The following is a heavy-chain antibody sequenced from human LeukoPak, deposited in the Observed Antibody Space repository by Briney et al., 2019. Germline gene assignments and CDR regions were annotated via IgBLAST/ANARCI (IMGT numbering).Heavy chain of an antibody. Sequence: ASVKVSCKASGYTFTSYAVHWVRQAPGQRLEWMGWINAGTGNTKYSQEFQGKVTITRDTSANTAYMEVSSLRSEDMAVYYCARGRDDYIPYKWFDPWGQGTLVTVSS. CDR1: GYTFTSYA. V-gene: IGHV1-3*03. CDR2: INAGTGNT. CDR3: ARGRDDYIPYKWFDP. D-gene: IGHD5-24*01. J-gene: IGHJ5*02.